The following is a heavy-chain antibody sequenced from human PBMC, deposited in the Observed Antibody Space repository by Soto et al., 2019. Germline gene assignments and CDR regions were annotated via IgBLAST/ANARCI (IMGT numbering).Heavy chain of an antibody. Sequence: QVQLVESGGGVVQPERSLRLSCAASGFTFDSYALHWVRQAPGQGLVWVAVISHDGNTQYYADSVKGRFTISRDNSKNTLLLQMNSLTTEDTAVYYCAKGRGGLLWFGERGAIDYWGQGTLVTVSS. CDR3: AKGRGGLLWFGERGAIDY. D-gene: IGHD3-10*01. V-gene: IGHV3-30*18. J-gene: IGHJ4*02. CDR1: GFTFDSYA. CDR2: ISHDGNTQ.